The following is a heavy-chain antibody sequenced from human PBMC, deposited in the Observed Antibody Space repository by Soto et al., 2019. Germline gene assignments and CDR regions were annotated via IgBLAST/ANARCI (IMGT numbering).Heavy chain of an antibody. Sequence: PSETLSLTCTVSGGSISSGGYYWSWIRQHPGKGLEWIGYIYYSGSTYYNPSLKSRVTISVDTSKNQFSLKLSSVTAADTAVYYCARDVKAAAGTRDNYWFDPWGQGTLVTVSS. CDR3: ARDVKAAAGTRDNYWFDP. CDR2: IYYSGST. V-gene: IGHV4-31*03. J-gene: IGHJ5*02. CDR1: GGSISSGGYY. D-gene: IGHD6-13*01.